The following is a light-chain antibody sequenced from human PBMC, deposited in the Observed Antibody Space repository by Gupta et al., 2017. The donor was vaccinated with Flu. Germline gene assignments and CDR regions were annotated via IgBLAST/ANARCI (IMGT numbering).Light chain of an antibody. CDR3: QQYDNLANT. V-gene: IGKV1-33*01. Sequence: DIQMTQSPSSLSASVGDRVTITCQASQDISNYLNWYQQKPGKAPKLLIYDASNLETGVPSRLSGSRSGTDFTFTIISLQPEDLATNYSQQYDNLANTFGGGTKVEIK. CDR1: QDISNY. CDR2: DAS. J-gene: IGKJ4*01.